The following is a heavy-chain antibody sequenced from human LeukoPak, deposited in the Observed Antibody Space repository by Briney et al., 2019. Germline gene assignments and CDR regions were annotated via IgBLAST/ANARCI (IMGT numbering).Heavy chain of an antibody. CDR2: ITGSGGNT. V-gene: IGHV3-23*01. CDR3: AKWGDFDVLTGYYVPDF. D-gene: IGHD3-9*01. Sequence: GGTLRLSCAASGFTFSNYAMSWVRQAPGKGLEWVSAITGSGGNTYYADSVKGRFTISRDNSKNTLYLQMNSLRDEDTAVYYCAKWGDFDVLTGYYVPDFWGQGTLVTVSS. J-gene: IGHJ4*02. CDR1: GFTFSNYA.